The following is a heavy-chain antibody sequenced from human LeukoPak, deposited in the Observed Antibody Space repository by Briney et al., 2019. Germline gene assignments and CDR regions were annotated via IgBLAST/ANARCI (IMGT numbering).Heavy chain of an antibody. Sequence: PGGSLRLSCAASGFTFSSYSMNWVRQAPGKGLEWVSYISSSSTTIYYADSVKGRFTISRDNAKNSLYLQMNSLRDEDTAVYYCARGLVGATGPYYFDYWGQGTLVTVSS. CDR3: ARGLVGATGPYYFDY. V-gene: IGHV3-48*02. CDR2: ISSSSTTI. J-gene: IGHJ4*02. D-gene: IGHD1-26*01. CDR1: GFTFSSYS.